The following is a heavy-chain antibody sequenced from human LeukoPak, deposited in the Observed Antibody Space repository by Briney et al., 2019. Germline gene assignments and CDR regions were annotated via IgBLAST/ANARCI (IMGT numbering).Heavy chain of an antibody. CDR3: AKEPLGKSYSSGWYWYFQH. V-gene: IGHV3-30*02. J-gene: IGHJ1*01. CDR2: IRYDGSNK. D-gene: IGHD6-19*01. CDR1: GFTFSSYG. Sequence: PGGSLRLSCAASGFTFSSYGMHWVRQAPGKGLEWVAFIRYDGSNKYYADSVKGRFTISRDNSKSTLYLQMNSLRAEDTAVYYCAKEPLGKSYSSGWYWYFQHWGQGTLVTVSS.